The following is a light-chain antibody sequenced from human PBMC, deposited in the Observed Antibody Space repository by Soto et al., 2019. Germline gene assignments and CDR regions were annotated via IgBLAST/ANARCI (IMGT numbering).Light chain of an antibody. CDR2: AAS. V-gene: IGKV3-20*01. Sequence: DIVLTQSPGTLSLSPWERATLSCRASQSVRSDYLAWYQQKPGQAPRLLIFAASRRASGIPDRFSGSGSGTDFTLTIGRLEPEDFAVYYCQQYSRSPLTFGGGTKVDIK. CDR3: QQYSRSPLT. J-gene: IGKJ4*01. CDR1: QSVRSDY.